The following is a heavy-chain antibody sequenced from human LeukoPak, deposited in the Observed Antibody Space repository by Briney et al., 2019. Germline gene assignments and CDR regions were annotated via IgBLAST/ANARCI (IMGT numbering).Heavy chain of an antibody. J-gene: IGHJ5*02. Sequence: ASVKVSCKASGYTFTGYYMHWVRQAPGQGLEWMGWINPNSGGTNYAQKFQGRVTMTRDTSISTAYMELSRLRSDDTAVYYCARATSRLEWLLNWFDPWGQGTLVTFSS. CDR1: GYTFTGYY. CDR2: INPNSGGT. V-gene: IGHV1-2*02. CDR3: ARATSRLEWLLNWFDP. D-gene: IGHD3-3*01.